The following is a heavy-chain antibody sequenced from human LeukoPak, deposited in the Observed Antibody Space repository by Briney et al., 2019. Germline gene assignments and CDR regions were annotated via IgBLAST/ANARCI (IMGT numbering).Heavy chain of an antibody. D-gene: IGHD2-2*01. V-gene: IGHV3-23*01. J-gene: IGHJ6*03. CDR2: ISGSGGST. CDR3: AKYQLLSYYYMDV. CDR1: GFTFSAYA. Sequence: GGSLRLSCVASGFTFSAYAMTWVRQAPGKGLEWVSAISGSGGSTYYADSVKGRFTISRDNSKNTLYLQMNSLRAEDTAVYYCAKYQLLSYYYMDVWGKGTTVTVSS.